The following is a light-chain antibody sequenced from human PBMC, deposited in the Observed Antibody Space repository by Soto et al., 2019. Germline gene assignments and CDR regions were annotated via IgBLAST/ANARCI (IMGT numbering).Light chain of an antibody. CDR2: GAS. CDR1: QSVRSN. Sequence: EIVMTQSPATLSVSPGERATLSCRASQSVRSNLAWYQQKPGQAPRLLIYGASTRATGIPARSSGSGSGTEFTFTVSSLQSEDFAVYYCLQYNNWVPTFGQGTKVDI. CDR3: LQYNNWVPT. J-gene: IGKJ1*01. V-gene: IGKV3-15*01.